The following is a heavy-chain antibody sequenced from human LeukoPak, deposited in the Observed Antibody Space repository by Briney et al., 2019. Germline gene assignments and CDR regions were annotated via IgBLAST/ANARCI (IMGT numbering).Heavy chain of an antibody. D-gene: IGHD6-19*01. J-gene: IGHJ4*02. CDR3: ARVVKYSSGPLTDLLPYYFDY. CDR1: GYTFTSYA. CDR2: INAGNGYT. V-gene: IGHV1-3*03. Sequence: ASVKVSCKASGYTFTSYAMHWVRQARGQRREWMGWINAGNGYTKYSQEFQGRVTITRDTSASTAYMELSSLRSEDMAVYYCARVVKYSSGPLTDLLPYYFDYWGQGTLVTVSS.